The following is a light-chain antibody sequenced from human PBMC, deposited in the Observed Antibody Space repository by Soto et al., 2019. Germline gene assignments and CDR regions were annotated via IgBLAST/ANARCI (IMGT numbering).Light chain of an antibody. J-gene: IGLJ1*01. CDR3: SSSTTSTTRV. V-gene: IGLV2-14*03. Sequence: QSALTQPASVSGSPGQSITLSCTETSSDVGAYNSVSWYQQHPGKAPKLIIYDVSTRPSGVSNRFSGSKSGNTASLTISGLQAEDEADYYCSSSTTSTTRVFGTGTKLTVL. CDR1: SSDVGAYNS. CDR2: DVS.